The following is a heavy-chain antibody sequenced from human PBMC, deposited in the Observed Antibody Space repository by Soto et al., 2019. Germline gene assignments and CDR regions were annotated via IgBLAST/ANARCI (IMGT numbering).Heavy chain of an antibody. CDR2: INPISGGT. V-gene: IGHV1-2*02. Sequence: ASVKVSCKASGYTFTGYYMHWVRQAPGQGLEWMGWINPISGGTNYAQKFQGRVTMTRDTSISTAYMELSRLRSDDTAVYYCARGDDWNDQKDYYYYGMDVWGQGTTVTVSS. CDR1: GYTFTGYY. J-gene: IGHJ6*02. CDR3: ARGDDWNDQKDYYYYGMDV. D-gene: IGHD1-1*01.